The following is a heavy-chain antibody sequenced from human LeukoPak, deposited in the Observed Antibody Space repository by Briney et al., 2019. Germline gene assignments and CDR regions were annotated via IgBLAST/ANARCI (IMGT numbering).Heavy chain of an antibody. CDR3: LKGSQGPIWQQLVPDH. CDR1: GFALSTYA. CDR2: ISTDGRNT. D-gene: IGHD6-13*01. J-gene: IGHJ4*02. Sequence: GGSLRLSCLATGFALSTYAMHWVRQAPGKGLEHISTISTDGRNTYYADSVKGGFTISRDTSKNTLYLQMSSLRGDDTAVYYCLKGSQGPIWQQLVPDHWGQGTQVTVSS. V-gene: IGHV3-64D*06.